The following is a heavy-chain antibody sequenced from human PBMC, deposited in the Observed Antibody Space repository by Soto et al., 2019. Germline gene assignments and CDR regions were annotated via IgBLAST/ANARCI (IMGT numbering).Heavy chain of an antibody. V-gene: IGHV4-39*01. CDR1: GGSISSSSYY. J-gene: IGHJ4*02. CDR2: IYYSGST. D-gene: IGHD4-17*01. CDR3: ARHESTVTKLDY. Sequence: SETLSLTCTVSGGSISSSSYYWGWIRQPPGKGLEWIGSIYYSGSTYYNPSLKSRVTISVDTSKNQFSLKLSSVTAADTAVYYCARHESTVTKLDYWGQGTLVTVSS.